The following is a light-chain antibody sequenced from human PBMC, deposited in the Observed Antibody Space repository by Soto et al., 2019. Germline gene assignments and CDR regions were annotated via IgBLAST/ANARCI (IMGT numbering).Light chain of an antibody. CDR1: SSDVGTYNY. CDR3: CSYAGSPRYV. V-gene: IGLV2-11*01. CDR2: DGS. Sequence: QSALTQPRSVSGSPGQSVTISCTGTSSDVGTYNYVSWYQQHPGKAPKVMIYDGSERPSGVPDRFSGSKSGNTASLTISGLQAEDEADYYCCSYAGSPRYVFGTGTQLTVL. J-gene: IGLJ1*01.